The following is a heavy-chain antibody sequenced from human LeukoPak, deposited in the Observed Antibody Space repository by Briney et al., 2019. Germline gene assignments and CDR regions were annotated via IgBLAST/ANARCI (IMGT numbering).Heavy chain of an antibody. Sequence: ASVKVSCKASGGTFSSYAISWVRQAPGQGLEWMGGIIPIFGTANYAQKFQGRVTITADESTSTAYMELSSLRSEDTAVYYCARAEGSSSAFDYWGQGTLVTVSS. V-gene: IGHV1-69*13. J-gene: IGHJ4*02. CDR1: GGTFSSYA. CDR3: ARAEGSSSAFDY. CDR2: IIPIFGTA. D-gene: IGHD6-6*01.